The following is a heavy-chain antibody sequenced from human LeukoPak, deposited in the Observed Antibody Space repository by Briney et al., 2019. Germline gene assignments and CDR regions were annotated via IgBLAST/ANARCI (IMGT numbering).Heavy chain of an antibody. V-gene: IGHV4-61*01. J-gene: IGHJ4*02. CDR1: GGSVSSGSYY. CDR2: IDFSGST. Sequence: SETLSLTCTVSGGSVSSGSYYWSWIRQPPGKGLEWIGYIDFSGSTNYNPSVKSRFTISVDTSKNQFSLQLTSVPAADTAVYYCARARSCSSTNCSIFDYWGQGTLVTVSS. D-gene: IGHD2-2*01. CDR3: ARARSCSSTNCSIFDY.